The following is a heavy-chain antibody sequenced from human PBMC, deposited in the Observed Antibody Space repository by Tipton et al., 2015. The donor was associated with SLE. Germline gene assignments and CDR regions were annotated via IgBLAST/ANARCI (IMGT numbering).Heavy chain of an antibody. D-gene: IGHD3-22*01. Sequence: SLRLSCSASGFTFSSYAMHWVRQAPGKGLEYVSAISSNGGSTYYADSVKGRFTISRDNSKNTLYLQMSSLRAEDTAVYYCVKALITMIVVAPDYWGQGTLVTVSS. CDR1: GFTFSSYA. J-gene: IGHJ4*02. CDR2: ISSNGGST. V-gene: IGHV3-64D*06. CDR3: VKALITMIVVAPDY.